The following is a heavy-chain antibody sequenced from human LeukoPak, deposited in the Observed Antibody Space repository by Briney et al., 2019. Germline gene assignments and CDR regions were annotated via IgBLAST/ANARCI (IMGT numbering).Heavy chain of an antibody. CDR1: GGTFSSYA. V-gene: IGHV1-69*06. D-gene: IGHD3-10*01. Sequence: SVTVSCKASGGTFSSYAISWVRQAPGQGLEWMGGIIPIFGTANYAQKFQGRVTITADKSTSTAYMELSSLRSEDTAVYYCARAFEMVRGVSGYYYYMDVWGKGTTVTVSS. J-gene: IGHJ6*03. CDR3: ARAFEMVRGVSGYYYYMDV. CDR2: IIPIFGTA.